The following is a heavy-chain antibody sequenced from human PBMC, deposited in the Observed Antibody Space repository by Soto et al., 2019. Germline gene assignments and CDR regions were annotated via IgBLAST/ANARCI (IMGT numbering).Heavy chain of an antibody. D-gene: IGHD6-19*01. CDR1: GFTFSSYG. J-gene: IGHJ4*02. CDR2: IWYDGSNK. CDR3: AREGAVAGYGDY. V-gene: IGHV3-33*01. Sequence: QVQLVESGGGVVQPGRSLRLSCAASGFTFSSYGMHWVRQAPGKGLEWVAVIWYDGSNKYYADSVKGRFTISRDNSKNTLYLQMNGLRAEDTAVYYCAREGAVAGYGDYWGQGTLVTVSS.